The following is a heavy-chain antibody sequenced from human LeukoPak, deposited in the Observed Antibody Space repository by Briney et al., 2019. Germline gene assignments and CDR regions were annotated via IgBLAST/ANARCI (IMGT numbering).Heavy chain of an antibody. CDR3: ARDHWGFGELLLGDY. Sequence: ASVKVSCKASGYTFTSYYMHWVRQAPGQGLEWMGIINPSGGSTSYAQQFQGRVTLTRDTSTSTVYMELSSLRAEDTAVYYCARDHWGFGELLLGDYWGQGTLVTVSS. CDR2: INPSGGST. V-gene: IGHV1-46*01. D-gene: IGHD3-10*01. CDR1: GYTFTSYY. J-gene: IGHJ4*02.